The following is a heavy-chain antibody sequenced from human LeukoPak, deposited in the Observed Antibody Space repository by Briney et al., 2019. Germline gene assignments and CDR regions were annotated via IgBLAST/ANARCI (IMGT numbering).Heavy chain of an antibody. Sequence: SVKVPCKASGGTFSSYAISWVRQAPGQGLEWMGRIIPIFGTANYAQKFQGRVTITADKSTSTAYMELSSLRSEDTAVYYCASRGDWAFDIWGQGTMVTVSS. J-gene: IGHJ3*02. V-gene: IGHV1-69*06. CDR3: ASRGDWAFDI. D-gene: IGHD2-21*02. CDR2: IIPIFGTA. CDR1: GGTFSSYA.